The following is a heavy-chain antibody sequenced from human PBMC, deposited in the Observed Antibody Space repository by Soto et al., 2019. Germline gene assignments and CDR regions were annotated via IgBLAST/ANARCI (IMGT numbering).Heavy chain of an antibody. CDR3: VIPIGSYIQWEVDY. Sequence: QVQLVESGGGLVKHGGSLRLSCAASGFTFSDYYMSWIRQAPGKGLEWVSYNSGGSSYTNYADSVKGRFTSSRDNAQNSLYLTMNTRRAEDTAVYYCVIPIGSYIQWEVDYWCEGTLVTVSS. J-gene: IGHJ4*02. CDR1: GFTFSDYY. V-gene: IGHV3-11*05. D-gene: IGHD1-26*01. CDR2: NSGGSSYT.